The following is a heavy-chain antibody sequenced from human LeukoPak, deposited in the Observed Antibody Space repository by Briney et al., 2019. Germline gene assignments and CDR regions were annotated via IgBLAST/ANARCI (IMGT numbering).Heavy chain of an antibody. CDR2: INHSGST. D-gene: IGHD6-19*01. CDR1: GFTFSDYY. J-gene: IGHJ4*02. V-gene: IGHV4-34*01. Sequence: GSLRLSCAASGFTFSDYYMSWIRQPPGKGLEWIGEINHSGSTNYNPSLKSRVTISVDTSKNQFPLKLSSVTAADTAVYYCAGADSSGWDINYWGQGTLVTVSS. CDR3: AGADSSGWDINY.